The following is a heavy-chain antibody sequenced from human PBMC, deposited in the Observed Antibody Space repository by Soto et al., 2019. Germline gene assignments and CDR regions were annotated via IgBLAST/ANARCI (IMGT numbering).Heavy chain of an antibody. J-gene: IGHJ6*02. CDR2: IYPGDSDI. CDR1: GYTFTNYW. Sequence: PGESLKISCKGSGYTFTNYWIGWVRQMPGKGLEWMGIIYPGDSDIKYNPSFQGQVTISADKSITTTYLQWSSLKASDTAIYYCAASIFYYGMDVWGQGTTVTVSS. V-gene: IGHV5-51*01. CDR3: AASIFYYGMDV.